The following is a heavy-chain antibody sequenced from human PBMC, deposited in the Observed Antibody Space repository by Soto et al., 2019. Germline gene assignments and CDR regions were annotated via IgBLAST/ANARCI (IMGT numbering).Heavy chain of an antibody. CDR1: GFDFNNYW. D-gene: IGHD4-17*01. J-gene: IGHJ4*02. Sequence: GSLRLSCAASGFDFNNYWMHWVRQAPGKGLVWVSRINEDGTSANYADSVAGRFTITRDNANNTLFRQMKNLRVEDSAIYFCLKTLTFRDYLIFDYWGQGALV. CDR2: INEDGTSA. V-gene: IGHV3-74*01. CDR3: LKTLTFRDYLIFDY.